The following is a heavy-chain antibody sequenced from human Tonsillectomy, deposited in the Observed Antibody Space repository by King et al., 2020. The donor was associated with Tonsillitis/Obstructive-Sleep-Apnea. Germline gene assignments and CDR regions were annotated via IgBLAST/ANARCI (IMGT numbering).Heavy chain of an antibody. D-gene: IGHD3-10*01. CDR2: IYWDDDK. J-gene: IGHJ5*02. CDR3: AHSSASGSGSYYTRTDNGFDP. V-gene: IGHV2-5*02. Sequence: TLKESGPTLVKPTQTLTLTCTFSGFSLSTSGVGVGWIRQPPGKALEWLALIYWDDDKRYSPSLKSRLTITKDTSKNQVVLTMTNMDPVDTATYYCAHSSASGSGSYYTRTDNGFDPWGQGTLGTVSS. CDR1: GFSLSTSGVG.